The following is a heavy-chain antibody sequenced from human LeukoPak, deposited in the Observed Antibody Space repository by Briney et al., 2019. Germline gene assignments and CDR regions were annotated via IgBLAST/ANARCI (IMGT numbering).Heavy chain of an antibody. CDR1: GYTFTDYY. Sequence: ASVTVSCKASGYTFTDYYMDWVRQAPGQGLEWLGWINPNSGGTNYAQKFQGRVTMTRDTSISTAYMELSRLRSDDTAVYYCAREYYDSSAYNQEAIDYWGQGCLVTVSS. J-gene: IGHJ4*02. D-gene: IGHD3-22*01. CDR2: INPNSGGT. CDR3: AREYYDSSAYNQEAIDY. V-gene: IGHV1-2*02.